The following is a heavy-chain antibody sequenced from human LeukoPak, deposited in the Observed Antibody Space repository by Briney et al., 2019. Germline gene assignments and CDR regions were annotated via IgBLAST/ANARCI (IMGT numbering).Heavy chain of an antibody. CDR1: GYTFTSYG. D-gene: IGHD3-10*01. J-gene: IGHJ5*02. CDR3: ARGRYYYGSGSRGGIDP. CDR2: ISAYNGST. V-gene: IGHV1-18*01. Sequence: GASVKVSCKASGYTFTSYGISWVRQAPGQGLEWMGWISAYNGSTSYAQKFQGRVTMTRDMSTSTVYMELSSLRSEDTAVYCARGRYYYGSGSRGGIDPWGQGTLVTVSS.